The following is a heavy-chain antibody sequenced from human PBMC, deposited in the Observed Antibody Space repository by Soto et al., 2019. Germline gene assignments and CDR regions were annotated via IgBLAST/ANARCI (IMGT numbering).Heavy chain of an antibody. Sequence: EVQLLESGGGVGQPGGSLRLSCAATGFSFSGYAMSWVRQAAGKGLEWVSTLSGSGASTFYADSVKGRFTISRDNSKNTCYLQINTLRAEDTAVYYCAKNSKGYSGSYFEYWGQGTLVTVSS. V-gene: IGHV3-23*01. D-gene: IGHD1-26*01. CDR3: AKNSKGYSGSYFEY. CDR2: LSGSGAST. CDR1: GFSFSGYA. J-gene: IGHJ4*02.